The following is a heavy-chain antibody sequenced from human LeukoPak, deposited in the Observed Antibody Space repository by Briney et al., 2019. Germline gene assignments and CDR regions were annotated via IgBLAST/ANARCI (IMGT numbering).Heavy chain of an antibody. CDR1: GGTFSSYA. Sequence: SVKVSCKASGGTFSSYAISWVRQAPGQGLEWMGGIIPIFGTANYAQKFQGRVTITTDESTSTAYMELSSLRSEDTAVYYCARGGYCSSTSCYRNWFDPWGQGTLVTVSS. CDR2: IIPIFGTA. J-gene: IGHJ5*02. CDR3: ARGGYCSSTSCYRNWFDP. D-gene: IGHD2-2*02. V-gene: IGHV1-69*05.